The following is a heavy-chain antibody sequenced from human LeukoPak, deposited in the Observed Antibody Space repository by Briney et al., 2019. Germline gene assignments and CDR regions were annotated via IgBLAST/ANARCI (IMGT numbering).Heavy chain of an antibody. J-gene: IGHJ4*02. CDR2: ISGSDGST. D-gene: IGHD3-10*01. V-gene: IGHV3-23*01. Sequence: SGGSLRLSCAASGFTSSSYGMSWVRQAPGKGLEWVSGISGSDGSTNYADSVKGRFTISRENSKNTLYLQMNSLRAEDTAVYYCAKDSAKKHDDYWGQGTLVTVSS. CDR1: GFTSSSYG. CDR3: AKDSAKKHDDY.